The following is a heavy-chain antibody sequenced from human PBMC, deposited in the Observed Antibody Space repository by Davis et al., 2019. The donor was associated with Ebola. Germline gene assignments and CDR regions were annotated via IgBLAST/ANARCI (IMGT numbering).Heavy chain of an antibody. V-gene: IGHV3-48*02. D-gene: IGHD1-26*01. CDR2: ISSSSSTI. CDR3: ASPLVGATR. CDR1: GFTFSSYG. Sequence: GESLKISCAASGFTFSSYGMHWVRQAPGKGLEWVSYISSSSSTIYYADSVKGRFAISRDNAKNSLYLQMNSLRDEDTAVYYCASPLVGATRWGQGTLVTVSS. J-gene: IGHJ4*02.